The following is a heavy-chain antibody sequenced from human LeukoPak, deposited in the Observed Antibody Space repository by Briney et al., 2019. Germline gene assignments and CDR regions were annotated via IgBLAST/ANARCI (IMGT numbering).Heavy chain of an antibody. D-gene: IGHD2-2*01. CDR1: AFTFSTYA. CDR2: ISSGGGTT. Sequence: GGALRLSCAASAFTFSTYAVNWVRQAPGKGLEWVSSISSGGGTTYYADSVKGRFTISRNNSKNTLYLQMNSLRPEDTAMYYCANAVCTTSSCSGFYGMDVWGQGPTVPVSS. V-gene: IGHV3-23*01. J-gene: IGHJ6*02. CDR3: ANAVCTTSSCSGFYGMDV.